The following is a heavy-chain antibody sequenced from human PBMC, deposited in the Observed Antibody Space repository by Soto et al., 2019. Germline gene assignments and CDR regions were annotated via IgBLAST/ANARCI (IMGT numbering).Heavy chain of an antibody. V-gene: IGHV1-69*01. CDR1: GGTFSSYA. CDR2: IIPIFGTA. J-gene: IGHJ6*02. Sequence: QVQLVQSGAEVKKPGSSVKVSCKASGGTFSSYAISWVRQAPGQGLEWMGGIIPIFGTANYAQKFQGRVTMTADESTSTAYMELSSLGSEDTAVYYCARGGGYCSSTSCFREYYYYGMDVWGQGTTVTVSS. CDR3: ARGGGYCSSTSCFREYYYYGMDV. D-gene: IGHD2-2*01.